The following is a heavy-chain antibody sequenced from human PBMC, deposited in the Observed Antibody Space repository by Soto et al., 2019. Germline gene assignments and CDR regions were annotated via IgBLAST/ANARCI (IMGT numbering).Heavy chain of an antibody. CDR3: ARYPTGHLLWFDL. CDR1: GGSISSSSYY. Sequence: SETLSLTCTVSGGSISSSSYYWGWIRQPPGKGLEWIGSIYYSGSTYYNPSLKSRVTISVDTSKNQFSLKLSSVTAADAAVYYCARYPTGHLLWFDLWGQGTLVTVSS. J-gene: IGHJ5*02. V-gene: IGHV4-39*01. CDR2: IYYSGST. D-gene: IGHD4-17*01.